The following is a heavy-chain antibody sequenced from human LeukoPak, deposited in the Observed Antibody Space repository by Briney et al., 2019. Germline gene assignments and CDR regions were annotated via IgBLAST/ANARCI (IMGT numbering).Heavy chain of an antibody. D-gene: IGHD1-26*01. Sequence: SETLSLTCTVSGGSISSSDDYWGWIRQPPGKGLEWIGVIYYGGSTYYHPSLKSRVTISMDTSKSQFSLRLTSVTAADTAVYYCAGGVGATTYFWGQGTLVTV. CDR1: GGSISSSDDY. J-gene: IGHJ4*02. V-gene: IGHV4-39*07. CDR2: IYYGGST. CDR3: AGGVGATTYF.